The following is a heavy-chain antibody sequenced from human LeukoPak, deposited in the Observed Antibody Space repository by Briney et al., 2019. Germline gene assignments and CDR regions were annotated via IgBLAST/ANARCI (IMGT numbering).Heavy chain of an antibody. D-gene: IGHD6-19*01. CDR2: ISGSGGST. CDR1: GFTFSSYA. CDR3: AIQWLRQVYYYGMDV. V-gene: IGHV3-23*01. J-gene: IGHJ6*02. Sequence: PGGSLRLSCAASGFTFSSYAMSWVRQAPGKGLEWVSAISGSGGSTYYADSVKGRFTISRDNSKNTLYLQMNSLRAEDTAVYYCAIQWLRQVYYYGMDVWGQGTTVTVSS.